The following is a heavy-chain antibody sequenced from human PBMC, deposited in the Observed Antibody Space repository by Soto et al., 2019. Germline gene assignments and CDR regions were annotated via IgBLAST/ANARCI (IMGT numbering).Heavy chain of an antibody. Sequence: SETLSLTCTVSGGSISSGGYYWSWIRKHPGKGLEWVGYSYYTGSSYYNPSLKSRVTISVDASKNQLSLRLASVTAADTAVYYCARDLRGYSRYDYLDYWGQGIPVTVSS. CDR2: SYYTGSS. J-gene: IGHJ4*02. CDR3: ARDLRGYSRYDYLDY. V-gene: IGHV4-31*03. D-gene: IGHD5-12*01. CDR1: GGSISSGGYY.